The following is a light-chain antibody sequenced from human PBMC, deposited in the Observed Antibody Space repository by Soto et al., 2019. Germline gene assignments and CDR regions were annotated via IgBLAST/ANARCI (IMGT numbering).Light chain of an antibody. CDR3: ISYTGSSTSYV. CDR1: SSDVGSYDH. Sequence: QSAVTQPASVSGSPGQSITISCSGTSSDVGSYDHVAWYQQFPGKTPKLMIYEVSNRPSGVSSRFPGSKSGNTASLTISGLQAEDEADYYCISYTGSSTSYVFGSGTKVTVL. V-gene: IGLV2-14*01. J-gene: IGLJ1*01. CDR2: EVS.